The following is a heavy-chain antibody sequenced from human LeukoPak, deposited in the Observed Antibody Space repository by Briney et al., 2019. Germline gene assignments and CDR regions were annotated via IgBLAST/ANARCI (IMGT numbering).Heavy chain of an antibody. CDR1: GFTFSSYS. CDR3: ARDPGSGLVGATHFDY. V-gene: IGHV3-21*01. J-gene: IGHJ4*02. D-gene: IGHD1-26*01. Sequence: PGGSLRLSCAASGFTFSSYSMNWVRQAPGKGLEWVSSISSSSSYIYYADAVKGRFNISRDNAKNSLYPQMNSLRAEDTAVYFCARDPGSGLVGATHFDYWGQGTLVTVSS. CDR2: ISSSSSYI.